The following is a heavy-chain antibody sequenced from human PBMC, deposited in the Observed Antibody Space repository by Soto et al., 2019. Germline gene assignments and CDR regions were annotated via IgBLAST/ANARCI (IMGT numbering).Heavy chain of an antibody. CDR2: IYYSGST. Sequence: SETLSLTCTVSGGSISSYYWSWIRQPPGKGLEWIGYIYYSGSTNYNPSLKSRVTISVDTSKNQFSLKLSSVTAADTAVYYCARQTRPYYYGMDVWGQGTTVTV. V-gene: IGHV4-59*08. CDR1: GGSISSYY. J-gene: IGHJ6*02. CDR3: ARQTRPYYYGMDV. D-gene: IGHD6-25*01.